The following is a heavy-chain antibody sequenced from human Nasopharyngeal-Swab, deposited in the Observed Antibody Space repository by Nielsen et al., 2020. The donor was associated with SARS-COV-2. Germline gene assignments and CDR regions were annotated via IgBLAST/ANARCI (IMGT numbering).Heavy chain of an antibody. Sequence: WVGQASGQGLEWMGRINPSGGSTSYAQKFQGRVTMTRDTSTSTVYMELSSLRSEDTAVYYCARGDYYDSSGYSQFWGQGTLVTVSS. J-gene: IGHJ4*02. V-gene: IGHV1-46*01. D-gene: IGHD3-22*01. CDR2: INPSGGST. CDR3: ARGDYYDSSGYSQF.